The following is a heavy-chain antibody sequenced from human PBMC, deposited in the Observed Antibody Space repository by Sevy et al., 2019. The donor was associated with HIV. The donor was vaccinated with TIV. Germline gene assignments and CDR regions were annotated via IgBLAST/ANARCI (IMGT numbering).Heavy chain of an antibody. J-gene: IGHJ4*02. V-gene: IGHV3-30*18. CDR2: ISYDGSNK. Sequence: GGSLRLSCAASGFTFSSYGMHWVRQAPGKGLEWVAVISYDGSNKNYADSVKGRFTISRDNSKNTLYLQMNSLRAEDTAVYYCAKEGSSSSWYTLVDYWGQGTLVTVSS. CDR1: GFTFSSYG. CDR3: AKEGSSSSWYTLVDY. D-gene: IGHD6-13*01.